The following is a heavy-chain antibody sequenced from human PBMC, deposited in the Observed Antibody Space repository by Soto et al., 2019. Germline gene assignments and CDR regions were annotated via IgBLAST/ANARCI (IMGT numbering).Heavy chain of an antibody. Sequence: ASVKVSCKASGYTFTSYGISWVRQAPGQGLEWMGWISAYNGNTNYAQKLQGRVTMTTDTSTSTAYMELRSLRSDDTAVYYCATSHLHDDLGNDAFDIWGQGTMVTVSS. CDR1: GYTFTSYG. D-gene: IGHD3-16*01. V-gene: IGHV1-18*01. J-gene: IGHJ3*02. CDR3: ATSHLHDDLGNDAFDI. CDR2: ISAYNGNT.